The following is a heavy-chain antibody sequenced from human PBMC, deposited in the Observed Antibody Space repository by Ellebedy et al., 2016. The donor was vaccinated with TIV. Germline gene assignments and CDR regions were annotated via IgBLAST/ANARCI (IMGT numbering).Heavy chain of an antibody. V-gene: IGHV5-51*01. J-gene: IGHJ4*02. D-gene: IGHD1-26*01. Sequence: GGSLRLXCKGSGYSFTSYWIVWVRQMPGKGLEWMGIIYPGDSDTRYSPSFQGQVTISADKSISTAYLQWSSLKASDTAMYYCARLQSGSYLYFDYWGQGTLVTVSS. CDR1: GYSFTSYW. CDR2: IYPGDSDT. CDR3: ARLQSGSYLYFDY.